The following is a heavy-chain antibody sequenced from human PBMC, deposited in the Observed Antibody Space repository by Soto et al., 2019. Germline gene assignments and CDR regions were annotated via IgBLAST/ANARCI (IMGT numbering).Heavy chain of an antibody. D-gene: IGHD6-19*01. CDR2: VSGNGASA. CDR1: GFTFSDYA. CDR3: GKERRGSGWSVCNF. V-gene: IGHV3-23*01. Sequence: VQLLESGGGLVQPGGSLRLSCAASGFTFSDYAMNWVRQAPGKGLEWVSDVSGNGASARYADSVKGRFTISIDNSMNTLYLQRNSLIVDDTAVYYCGKERRGSGWSVCNFWGQGTLVPVSS. J-gene: IGHJ4*02.